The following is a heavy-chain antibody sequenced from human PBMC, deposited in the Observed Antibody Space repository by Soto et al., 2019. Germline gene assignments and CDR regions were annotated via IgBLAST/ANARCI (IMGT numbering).Heavy chain of an antibody. CDR2: ISYDGSNK. CDR1: GFTFSSYG. Sequence: GGSLRLSCAASGFTFSSYGMHWVRQAPGKGLEWVAVISYDGSNKYYADSVKGRFTISRDNSKNTLYLQMNSLRAEDTAVYYCAKGEVKWGQGTLVTVSS. V-gene: IGHV3-30*18. J-gene: IGHJ4*02. CDR3: AKGEVK. D-gene: IGHD1-26*01.